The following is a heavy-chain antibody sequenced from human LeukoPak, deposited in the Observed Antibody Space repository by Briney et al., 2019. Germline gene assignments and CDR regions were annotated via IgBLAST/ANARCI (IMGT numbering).Heavy chain of an antibody. CDR2: IYYSGST. Sequence: SETLSLTCTVSGVSVSSGSYYWSWIRQPPGKGLEWIGYIYYSGSTNYNPSLKSRVTISVDTSKNQFSLKLSSVTAADTAVYYCAIYDSSGYYYGANWFDPWGQGTLVTVSS. CDR3: AIYDSSGYYYGANWFDP. CDR1: GVSVSSGSYY. D-gene: IGHD3-22*01. J-gene: IGHJ5*02. V-gene: IGHV4-61*01.